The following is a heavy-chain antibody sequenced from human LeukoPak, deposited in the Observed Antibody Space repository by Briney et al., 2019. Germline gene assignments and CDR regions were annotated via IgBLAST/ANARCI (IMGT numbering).Heavy chain of an antibody. CDR3: ARERTGFYLAC. V-gene: IGHV3-30*04. J-gene: IGHJ4*02. CDR1: GSTFTNYA. D-gene: IGHD3/OR15-3a*01. CDR2: VSYNGVNK. Sequence: GGSLRLSCAASGSTFTNYAMHWVRQPPGKGLEWVAFVSYNGVNKYYADSVKGRFTISRDDSTNTLHLQMNSLRAEDTAFYYCARERTGFYLACWGQGTLVTVSS.